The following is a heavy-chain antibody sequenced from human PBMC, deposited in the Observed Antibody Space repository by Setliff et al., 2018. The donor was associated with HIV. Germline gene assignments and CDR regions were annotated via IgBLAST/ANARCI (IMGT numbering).Heavy chain of an antibody. J-gene: IGHJ4*02. Sequence: PGGSLRLSCAASGFNFRSYGMTWVRQAPGKGLDWVAHIGSSNHGIHYTASVQGRFTVSRDNANNLLFLQMNNLRAEDTALYYCVKDHVSFNGVFDPFDSWGQGTLVTVSS. V-gene: IGHV3-48*04. D-gene: IGHD2-8*01. CDR2: IGSSNHGI. CDR3: VKDHVSFNGVFDPFDS. CDR1: GFNFRSYG.